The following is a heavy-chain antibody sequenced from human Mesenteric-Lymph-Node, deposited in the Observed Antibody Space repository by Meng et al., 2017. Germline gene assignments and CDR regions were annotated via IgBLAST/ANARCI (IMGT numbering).Heavy chain of an antibody. CDR3: ARVTFGDLYYFDY. CDR1: GFTFSSFA. V-gene: IGHV3-23*01. J-gene: IGHJ4*02. D-gene: IGHD2-21*02. Sequence: GESLKISCAASGFTFSSFALTWVRQAPGQGLEWVSTIFPTGGSTFYADSVKGRFTISRDNAKNSLYLQMNSLRAEDTAVYYCARVTFGDLYYFDYWGQGTLVTVSS. CDR2: IFPTGGST.